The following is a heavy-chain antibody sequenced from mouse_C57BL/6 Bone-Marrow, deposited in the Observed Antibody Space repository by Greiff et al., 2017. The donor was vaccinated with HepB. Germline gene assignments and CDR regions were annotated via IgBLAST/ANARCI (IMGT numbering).Heavy chain of an antibody. CDR3: AKGGYDYDAADYYAMDY. CDR1: GYTFTSYW. J-gene: IGHJ4*01. D-gene: IGHD2-4*01. CDR2: IDPNSGGT. Sequence: QVQLQQPGAKLVKPGASVKLSCKASGYTFTSYWMHWVKQRPGRGLEWIGRIDPNSGGTKYNEKFKSKATLTVDKPSSTAYMQLSSLTSEDAAVYDCAKGGYDYDAADYYAMDYWGQGTSVTVSS. V-gene: IGHV1-72*01.